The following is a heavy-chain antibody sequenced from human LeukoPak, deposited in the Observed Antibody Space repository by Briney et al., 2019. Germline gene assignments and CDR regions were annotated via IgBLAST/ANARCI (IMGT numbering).Heavy chain of an antibody. J-gene: IGHJ4*02. CDR1: GFSFSNSW. CDR3: ARDTIGSLDY. CDR2: IKQDATTK. V-gene: IGHV3-7*01. Sequence: GGSVRLSCAASGFSFSNSWMAWVRQAPGQGREWVANIKQDATTKHYADSLKGRFTISRDNPKNSLYLQMSSLRVDDTAVYYCARDTIGSLDYWGQGILVTVAS. D-gene: IGHD1-26*01.